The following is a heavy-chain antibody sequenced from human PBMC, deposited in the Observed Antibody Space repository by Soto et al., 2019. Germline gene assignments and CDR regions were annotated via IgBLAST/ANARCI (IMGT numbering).Heavy chain of an antibody. CDR2: IWYDGSNK. Sequence: GGSLRLSCAASLFTFSSYGMHWVRQAPGKGLEWVAVIWYDGSNKYYADYVKGRFTISRDNSKNTLYLQMNSLRAEDTAVYYCARDLQNPVHYYYGMDVWGQGTTVTASS. D-gene: IGHD4-4*01. CDR3: ARDLQNPVHYYYGMDV. CDR1: LFTFSSYG. V-gene: IGHV3-33*01. J-gene: IGHJ6*02.